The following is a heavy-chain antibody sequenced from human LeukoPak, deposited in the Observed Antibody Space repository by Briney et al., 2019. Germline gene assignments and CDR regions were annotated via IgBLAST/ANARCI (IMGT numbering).Heavy chain of an antibody. CDR2: IYTSGST. V-gene: IGHV4-61*02. D-gene: IGHD6-19*01. CDR3: ARDGYSSGWAFDP. J-gene: IGHJ5*02. Sequence: SQTLSLTCTVSGGSISSGSYYWSWIRQPAGKGLEWIGRIYTSGSTKYNPSLKSRVTISIDTSKNQFSLKLSSVTPTDTAVYYCARDGYSSGWAFDPWGQGTLVTVSS. CDR1: GGSISSGSYY.